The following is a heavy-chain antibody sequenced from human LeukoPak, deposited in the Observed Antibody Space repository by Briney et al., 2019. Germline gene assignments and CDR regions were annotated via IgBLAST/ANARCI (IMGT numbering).Heavy chain of an antibody. CDR1: GFTFSSYS. CDR3: ARDSRKVYYYGSGSYDY. Sequence: GGSLRLSCAASGFTFSSYSMNWVRQAPGKGLEWVSSISSSSSYIYYADSVKGRFTISRDNAKNSLYLQMNSLRAEDTAVYYCARDSRKVYYYGSGSYDYWGQGTLVTVSS. J-gene: IGHJ4*02. CDR2: ISSSSSYI. D-gene: IGHD3-10*01. V-gene: IGHV3-21*01.